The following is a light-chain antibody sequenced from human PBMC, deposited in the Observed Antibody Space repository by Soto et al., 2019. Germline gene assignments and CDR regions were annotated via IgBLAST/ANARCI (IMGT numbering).Light chain of an antibody. CDR1: QTVSSTY. V-gene: IGKV3-20*01. J-gene: IGKJ2*01. CDR3: HKYGISPYT. CDR2: GTS. Sequence: EIVLTQSPGTLSVSPGERATLSCRASQTVSSTYLAWYRQKPGQAPRLLMYGTSSRASDIPDRFSGSGSGTDFTLTINRLEPEDFAVYYCHKYGISPYTFGQGTKLEIK.